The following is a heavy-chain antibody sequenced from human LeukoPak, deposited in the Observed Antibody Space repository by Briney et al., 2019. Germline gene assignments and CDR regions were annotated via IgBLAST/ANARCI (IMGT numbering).Heavy chain of an antibody. CDR2: ISGSGGTT. J-gene: IGHJ4*02. V-gene: IGHV3-23*01. CDR3: AKRLINGWSPLQF. D-gene: IGHD6-19*01. CDR1: RFTLISYV. Sequence: PGGSLRLSCVATRFTLISYVVTGVRQAPGKGLEWVSAISGSGGTTYYADSVRGRFTISRDNSKNTLYLQMNSLRAEDTAVYYCAKRLINGWSPLQFWGQGTLVTVSS.